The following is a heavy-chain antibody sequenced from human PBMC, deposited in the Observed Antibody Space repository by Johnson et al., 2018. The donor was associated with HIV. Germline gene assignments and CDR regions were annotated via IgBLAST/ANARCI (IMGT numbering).Heavy chain of an antibody. Sequence: QVQLVESGGGVVQPGRSLRLSCAASGFTFSTYAMHWVRQAPGKGLEWVAMIFYDGSNKYYAASVKGRFTISRNNSKNTLYLQMNSLRAEDTAVYYCARGLTGTRRDAFDIWGQGTMVTVSS. D-gene: IGHD1-7*01. CDR1: GFTFSTYA. CDR2: IFYDGSNK. CDR3: ARGLTGTRRDAFDI. V-gene: IGHV3-30-3*01. J-gene: IGHJ3*02.